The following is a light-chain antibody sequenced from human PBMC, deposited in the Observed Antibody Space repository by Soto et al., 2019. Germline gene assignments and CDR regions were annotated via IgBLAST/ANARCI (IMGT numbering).Light chain of an antibody. V-gene: IGKV1-39*01. CDR1: RTISSY. J-gene: IGKJ1*01. Sequence: EIQMTQSPSSLSASVGAGVTITCRASRTISSYLNWYQQKPGKAPNLMIYAASNLQGGVPSRFIGSGSGTDCTLTISSLHSEDVATYYCQQTYSTPGTLAQGTKVDIK. CDR3: QQTYSTPGT. CDR2: AAS.